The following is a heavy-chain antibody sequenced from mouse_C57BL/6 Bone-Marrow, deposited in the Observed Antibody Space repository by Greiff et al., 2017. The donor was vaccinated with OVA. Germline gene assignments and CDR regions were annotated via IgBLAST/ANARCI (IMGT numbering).Heavy chain of an antibody. CDR2: ISDGGSYT. CDR3: ARTYYGSPWFAY. V-gene: IGHV5-4*03. CDR1: GFTFSSYA. J-gene: IGHJ3*01. Sequence: DVMLVESGGGLVKPGGSLKLSCAASGFTFSSYAMSWVRQTPEKRLEWVATISDGGSYTYYPDNVKGRFTISRDNAKNNLYLQMSHLKSEDTAMYYCARTYYGSPWFAYWGQGTLVTVSA. D-gene: IGHD1-1*01.